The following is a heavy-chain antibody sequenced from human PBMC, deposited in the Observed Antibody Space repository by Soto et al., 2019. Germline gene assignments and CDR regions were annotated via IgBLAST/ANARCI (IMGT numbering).Heavy chain of an antibody. CDR2: MNPNSGNT. J-gene: IGHJ6*02. Sequence: ASVKVSCKASGYTFTSYDINWVRQATGQGLEWMGWMNPNSGNTGYAQKFQGRVTMTRNTSISTAYMELSSLRSEDTAVYYCARDELLWFGESWLYIKYYFYYGMDVWGQGTTVTVS. D-gene: IGHD3-10*01. CDR3: ARDELLWFGESWLYIKYYFYYGMDV. CDR1: GYTFTSYD. V-gene: IGHV1-8*01.